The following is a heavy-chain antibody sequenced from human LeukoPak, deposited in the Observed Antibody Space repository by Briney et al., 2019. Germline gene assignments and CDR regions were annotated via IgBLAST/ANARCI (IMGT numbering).Heavy chain of an antibody. CDR2: IIPIFGAA. CDR3: ARENQLRALDP. D-gene: IGHD2-2*01. V-gene: IGHV1-69*13. J-gene: IGHJ5*02. Sequence: GASVKVSCKAPGGTFSSYAISWVRQAPGQGLEWMGGIIPIFGAANYAQKFQGRVTITADESTSTAYMELSSLRSEDTAVYYCARENQLRALDPWGQGTLVTVSS. CDR1: GGTFSSYA.